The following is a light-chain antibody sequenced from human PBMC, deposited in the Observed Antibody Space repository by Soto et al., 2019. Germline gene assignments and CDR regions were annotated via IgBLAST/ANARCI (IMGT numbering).Light chain of an antibody. CDR1: QSVSSN. Sequence: EVVMTHSPAVLSVSPGERATLSCRASQSVSSNLAWYQQKPGQAPRLLIYDASNRATGIPVRVSGSGSGTDYTLTITNLEAEDFAIYYCQQRSNWPWTFGQGTKVDI. CDR2: DAS. V-gene: IGKV3-11*01. J-gene: IGKJ1*01. CDR3: QQRSNWPWT.